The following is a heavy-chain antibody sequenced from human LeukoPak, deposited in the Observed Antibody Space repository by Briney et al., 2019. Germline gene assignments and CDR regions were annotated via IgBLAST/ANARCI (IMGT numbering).Heavy chain of an antibody. Sequence: PGRSLRLSCAASGFTFSSYAMHWVRQAPGKGLEWVAVISYDGSNKYYADSVKGRFTISRDNSKNTLYLQMNSLRAEDTAVYYCARDSGSSSFYMDVWGKGTTVIVSS. V-gene: IGHV3-30*01. CDR2: ISYDGSNK. D-gene: IGHD6-6*01. CDR3: ARDSGSSSFYMDV. J-gene: IGHJ6*03. CDR1: GFTFSSYA.